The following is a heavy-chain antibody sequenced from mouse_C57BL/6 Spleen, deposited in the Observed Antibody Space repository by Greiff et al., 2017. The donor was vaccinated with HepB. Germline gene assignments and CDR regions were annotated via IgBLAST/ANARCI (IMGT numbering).Heavy chain of an antibody. D-gene: IGHD1-1*01. CDR2: IDPETGGT. CDR1: GYTFTDYE. CDR3: TRGSRVFDY. V-gene: IGHV1-15*01. Sequence: VQLVESGAELVRPGASVTLSCKASGYTFTDYEMHWVKQTPVHGLEWIGAIDPETGGTAYNQKFKGKAILTADKSSSTAYMELRSLTSEDSAVYYCTRGSRVFDYWGQGTTLTVSS. J-gene: IGHJ2*01.